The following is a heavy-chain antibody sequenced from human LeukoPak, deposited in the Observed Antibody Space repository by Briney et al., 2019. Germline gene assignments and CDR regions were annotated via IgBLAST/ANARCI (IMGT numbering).Heavy chain of an antibody. J-gene: IGHJ6*02. CDR3: ARGGIKWNSGIAAAGTGAYYYYYGMDV. D-gene: IGHD6-13*01. CDR1: GGSVSSGSYY. V-gene: IGHV4-61*01. Sequence: PSETLSLTCTVSGGSVSSGSYYWSWIRQPPGKGLEWIGYIYYSGSTNYNPSLKSRVTISVDTSKNQFSPKLSSVTAADTAVYYCARGGIKWNSGIAAAGTGAYYYYYGMDVWGQGTTVTVSS. CDR2: IYYSGST.